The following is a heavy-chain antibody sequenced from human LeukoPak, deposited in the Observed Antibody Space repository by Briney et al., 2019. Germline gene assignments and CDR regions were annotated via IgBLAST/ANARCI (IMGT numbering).Heavy chain of an antibody. Sequence: GASVNVSCKASGYTFTSYGISWVRQAPGQGLEWMGWISAYNGNTNYAQKLQGRVTMTTDTSTSTGYMELRSLRSDDTAVYYCARAAQSGYDSSDYWGQGTLVTVSS. CDR2: ISAYNGNT. CDR3: ARAAQSGYDSSDY. J-gene: IGHJ4*02. CDR1: GYTFTSYG. V-gene: IGHV1-18*04. D-gene: IGHD5-12*01.